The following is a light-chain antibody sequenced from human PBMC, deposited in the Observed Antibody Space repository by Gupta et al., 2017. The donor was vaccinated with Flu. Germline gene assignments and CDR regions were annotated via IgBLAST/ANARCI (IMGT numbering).Light chain of an antibody. J-gene: IGLJ3*02. V-gene: IGLV6-57*01. CDR3: QAYDGSSWV. CDR1: SGSIVDNY. Sequence: SSGSIVDNYVQWFQQRPGSSPISVIYEHSQRPSGVPDRFSGAVDISSNSASLTISGLKTEDEADYYCQAYDGSSWVFGGGTKSTVL. CDR2: EHS.